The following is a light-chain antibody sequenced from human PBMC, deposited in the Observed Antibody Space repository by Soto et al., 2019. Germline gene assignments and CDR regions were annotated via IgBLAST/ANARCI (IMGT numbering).Light chain of an antibody. CDR2: AAS. CDR1: QGISSY. V-gene: IGKV1-8*01. Sequence: AVRPTQSPYALSASARDRVAITCRASQGISSYLAWYQQKPGKAPKLLIYAASTLQSGVPSRFSGSGSGTDFTLTISCLQSEDFATYYCQQYYSYPRTFGQGTKVDIK. CDR3: QQYYSYPRT. J-gene: IGKJ1*01.